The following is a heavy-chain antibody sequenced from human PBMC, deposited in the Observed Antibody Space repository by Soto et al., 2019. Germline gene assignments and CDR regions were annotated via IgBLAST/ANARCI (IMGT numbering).Heavy chain of an antibody. J-gene: IGHJ6*02. CDR2: IKSDGTTT. D-gene: IGHD3-22*01. Sequence: PGGSLRLSCVASGFTFSNYWMHWVRQVPGRGLVWVSRIKSDGTTTTYADSVRGRFSISRDNAKNTLYLQMSSLTAEDTAVYYCLRTSHSSAAYVMAVWGQGTTVTVSS. CDR1: GFTFSNYW. CDR3: LRTSHSSAAYVMAV. V-gene: IGHV3-74*01.